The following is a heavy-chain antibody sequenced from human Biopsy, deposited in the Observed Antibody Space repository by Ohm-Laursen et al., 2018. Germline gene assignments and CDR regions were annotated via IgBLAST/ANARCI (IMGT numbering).Heavy chain of an antibody. Sequence: SLTLSLTSTGSGVSFTGHYWIWIRQPPGMGLVAIVQISHNGYTSDKSSLKSRVTSSLNTSRKHFALRQTSLAATDTAVYYCSRGWNKYGGLYFPHWGQGTLVTVSS. CDR2: ISHNGYT. CDR1: GVSFTGHY. D-gene: IGHD4-23*01. CDR3: SRGWNKYGGLYFPH. J-gene: IGHJ1*01. V-gene: IGHV4-59*11.